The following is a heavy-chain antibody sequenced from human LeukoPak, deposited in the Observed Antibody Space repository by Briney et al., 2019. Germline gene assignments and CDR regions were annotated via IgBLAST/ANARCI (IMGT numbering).Heavy chain of an antibody. J-gene: IGHJ4*02. CDR1: GGSISSGSYY. CDR3: AREGCGAACYGSGRIDY. Sequence: SETLSLTCTVSGGSISSGSYYWSWIRQPAGKGLEWIGRIYTSGSTNYNPSLESRVTISVDTSKNQFSLKLSSVTAADTAVYYCAREGCGAACYGSGRIDYWGQGTLVTVSS. CDR2: IYTSGST. D-gene: IGHD3-10*01. V-gene: IGHV4-61*02.